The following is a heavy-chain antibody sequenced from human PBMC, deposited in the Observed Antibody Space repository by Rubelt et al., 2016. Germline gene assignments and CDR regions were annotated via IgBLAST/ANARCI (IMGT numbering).Heavy chain of an antibody. D-gene: IGHD5-18*01. CDR3: ALCRSYGVEFDY. Sequence: QVTLRESGPALVKPTQTLTLTCTFSGFSLSTSGMCVSWIRQPPGKALEWLALIDWDDDKYYSTSLKTRLTISKDTPKNQVVLTRTNMDPVDTATYCCALCRSYGVEFDYWGQGTLVTVSS. V-gene: IGHV2-70*01. J-gene: IGHJ4*02. CDR2: IDWDDDK. CDR1: GFSLSTSGMC.